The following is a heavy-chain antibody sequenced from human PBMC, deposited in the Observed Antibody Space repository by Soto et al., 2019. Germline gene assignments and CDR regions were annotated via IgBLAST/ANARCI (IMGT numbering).Heavy chain of an antibody. CDR1: GGSISSSSYY. D-gene: IGHD2-8*02. CDR3: ARDKITGLFDY. CDR2: IYYSGYT. Sequence: SETLSLTCTVSGGSISSSSYYWGWIRQPPGKGLEWIGSIYYSGYTYYDPSLKSRVTISVDTSKNQFSLKLTSVTAADTAVYYCARDKITGLFDYWGQGTLVTV. V-gene: IGHV4-39*02. J-gene: IGHJ4*02.